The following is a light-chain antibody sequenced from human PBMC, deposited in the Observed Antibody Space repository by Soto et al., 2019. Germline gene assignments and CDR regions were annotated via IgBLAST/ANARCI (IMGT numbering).Light chain of an antibody. CDR3: QQYYSPPWT. Sequence: DIVMTQSPDSLAVSLGERATINCKCSHSVLYSSNNKNYLAWYQQKPGQPPKLLIYWASTRETRVPDRFSGSGSGTDFTLTISSLQAEDVAVYYCQQYYSPPWTFGQGTKVDIK. CDR2: WAS. CDR1: HSVLYSSNNKNY. J-gene: IGKJ1*01. V-gene: IGKV4-1*01.